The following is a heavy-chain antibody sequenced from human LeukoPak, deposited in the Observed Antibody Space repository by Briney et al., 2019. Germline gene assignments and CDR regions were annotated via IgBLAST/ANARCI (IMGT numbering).Heavy chain of an antibody. CDR1: GFTFSSYA. D-gene: IGHD1-26*01. V-gene: IGHV3-23*01. J-gene: IGHJ4*02. Sequence: GGSLRLSCAASGFTFSSYAMSWVRQAPGKGLEWVSAISGSGGSTYYADSVKGRFTISRDNSKNTLYLQMNSLRAEDTAVYYCAKDLYRYSGSSYFDYWGQGTLVTVSS. CDR3: AKDLYRYSGSSYFDY. CDR2: ISGSGGST.